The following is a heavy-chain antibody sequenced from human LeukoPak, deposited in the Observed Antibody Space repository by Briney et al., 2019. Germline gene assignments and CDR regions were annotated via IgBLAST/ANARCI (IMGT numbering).Heavy chain of an antibody. Sequence: GGSLRLSCAASGFTLSSYAMSWVRRAPGKGLEWVSAISGSGGSTYYADSVKGRFTISRDNSKNTLYLQMNSLRAEDTAVYYCAKDRAIVVVTDAFDIWGQGTMVTVSS. CDR3: AKDRAIVVVTDAFDI. V-gene: IGHV3-23*01. CDR1: GFTLSSYA. J-gene: IGHJ3*02. CDR2: ISGSGGST. D-gene: IGHD2-21*02.